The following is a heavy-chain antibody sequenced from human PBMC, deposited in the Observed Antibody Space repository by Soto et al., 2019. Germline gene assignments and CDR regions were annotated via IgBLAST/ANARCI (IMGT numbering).Heavy chain of an antibody. J-gene: IGHJ3*02. V-gene: IGHV4-39*01. CDR1: GGSISSSSYY. CDR3: AKGGSGSYSNAFDI. D-gene: IGHD3-10*01. CDR2: IYYSGST. Sequence: PSETLSLTCTVSGGSISSSSYYWGWIRQPPGKGLEWIGSIYYSGSTYYNPSLKSRVTISVDTSKNQFSLKLSSVTAADTAVYYRAKGGSGSYSNAFDIWGQGTMVTVSS.